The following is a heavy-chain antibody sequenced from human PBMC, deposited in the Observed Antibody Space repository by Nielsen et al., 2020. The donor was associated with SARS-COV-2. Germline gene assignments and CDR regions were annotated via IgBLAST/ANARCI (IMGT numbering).Heavy chain of an antibody. J-gene: IGHJ3*01. CDR1: GFTFNIYA. D-gene: IGHD3-10*01. CDR2: VSASGGST. Sequence: GGSLRLSCAASGFTFNIYAMAWVRRAPGRGLQWVTGVSASGGSTYYTASVKGRFSISRDNSKNTLFLQMHSLRVEDTALYYCAKDGVVRGDALDLWGQGTMVTVSS. V-gene: IGHV3-23*01. CDR3: AKDGVVRGDALDL.